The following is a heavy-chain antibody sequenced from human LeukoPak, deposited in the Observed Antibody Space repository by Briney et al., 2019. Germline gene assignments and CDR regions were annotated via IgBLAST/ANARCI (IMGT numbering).Heavy chain of an antibody. D-gene: IGHD2-2*01. Sequence: GGSPRLSCAASGFTFSSYGMHWVRQAPGKGLEWVAVIWYDGSNKYYADSVKGRFTISRDNSKNTLYLQMNSLRAEDTAVYYCAKNGVPAATLYYFDYWGQGTLVTVSS. J-gene: IGHJ4*02. CDR2: IWYDGSNK. CDR1: GFTFSSYG. CDR3: AKNGVPAATLYYFDY. V-gene: IGHV3-33*06.